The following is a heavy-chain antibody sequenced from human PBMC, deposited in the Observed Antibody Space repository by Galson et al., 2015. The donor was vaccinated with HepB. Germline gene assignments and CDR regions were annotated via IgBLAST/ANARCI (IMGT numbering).Heavy chain of an antibody. J-gene: IGHJ6*03. V-gene: IGHV3-23*01. CDR1: GFTFSSSL. D-gene: IGHD3-10*01. Sequence: SLRLSCAASGFTFSSSLMTWVRQAPGKGLAWVSVITEGGGSTYYADSVKGGFIVSRDNSKNALYLQMNSLRVEDTAVYYCAKAPGDILDYMDVWGKGTTVTVPS. CDR2: ITEGGGST. CDR3: AKAPGDILDYMDV.